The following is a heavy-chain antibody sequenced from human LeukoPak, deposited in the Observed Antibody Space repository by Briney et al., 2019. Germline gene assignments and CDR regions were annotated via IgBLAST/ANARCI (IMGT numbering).Heavy chain of an antibody. CDR1: GGTFSSYA. J-gene: IGHJ4*02. D-gene: IGHD5-24*01. CDR3: ARASSKEMATIGFDY. Sequence: GSSVKVSCKASGGTFSSYAISWVRQAPGQGLEWMGGIIPIFGTANYAQKFQGRVTITTDESTSTAYMELSSLRSEDTAVHYCARASSKEMATIGFDYWGQGTLVTVSS. CDR2: IIPIFGTA. V-gene: IGHV1-69*05.